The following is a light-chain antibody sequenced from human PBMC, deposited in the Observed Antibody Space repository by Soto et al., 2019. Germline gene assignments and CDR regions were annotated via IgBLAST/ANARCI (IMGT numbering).Light chain of an antibody. CDR2: DVS. CDR3: SAYTTSIALYV. CDR1: SSDVGEYKY. V-gene: IGLV2-14*03. J-gene: IGLJ1*01. Sequence: QSVLTQPASVSGSPGQSITISCTETSSDVGEYKYVSWYQQHPGTAPKLMIHDVSNRPSGVSNCFSGSKSGSTASLTISGPQAEDEADYYGSAYTTSIALYVVGAGTKVTV.